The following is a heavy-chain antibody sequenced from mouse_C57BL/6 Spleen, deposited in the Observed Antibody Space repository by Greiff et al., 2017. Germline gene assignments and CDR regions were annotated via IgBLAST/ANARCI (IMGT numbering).Heavy chain of an antibody. Sequence: EVKLEESGPGLVKPSQSLSLTCSVTGYSITSGYYWNWIRQFPGNKLEWMGYISYDGSNNYNPSLKNRISITRDTSKNQFFLKLNSVTTEDTATYYCARGRYDGYLYAMDYWGQGTSVTVSS. D-gene: IGHD2-3*01. CDR3: ARGRYDGYLYAMDY. CDR1: GYSITSGYY. J-gene: IGHJ4*01. CDR2: ISYDGSN. V-gene: IGHV3-6*01.